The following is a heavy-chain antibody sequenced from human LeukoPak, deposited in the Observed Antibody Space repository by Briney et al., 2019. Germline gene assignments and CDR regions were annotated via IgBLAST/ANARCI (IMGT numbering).Heavy chain of an antibody. CDR3: ARGLPAEAGHDAFDI. CDR2: IYTSGST. Sequence: SETLSLTCTVSGVSISSYYWSWIRQPAGKGLEWIGRIYTSGSTNYNPSLKSRVTMSVDTSKNQFSLKLSSVTAADTAVYYCARGLPAEAGHDAFDIWGQGTMVTVSS. J-gene: IGHJ3*02. D-gene: IGHD6-19*01. V-gene: IGHV4-4*07. CDR1: GVSISSYY.